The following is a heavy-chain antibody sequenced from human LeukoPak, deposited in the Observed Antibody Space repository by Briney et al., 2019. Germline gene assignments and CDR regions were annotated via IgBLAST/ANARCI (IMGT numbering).Heavy chain of an antibody. CDR3: ARSYYYDSSGSKDAFDI. CDR1: GGSIGSGPYY. D-gene: IGHD3-22*01. V-gene: IGHV4-61*02. CDR2: IYTSGST. J-gene: IGHJ3*02. Sequence: SETLSLTCTVSGGSIGSGPYYWNWIRQPAGKGLEWIGRIYTSGSTNYNPSLKSRVTISLDTSKNQFSLKLSSVTAADTAVYYCARSYYYDSSGSKDAFDIWGQGTMVTVSS.